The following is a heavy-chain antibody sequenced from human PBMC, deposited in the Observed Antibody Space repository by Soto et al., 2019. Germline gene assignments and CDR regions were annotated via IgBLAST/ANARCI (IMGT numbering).Heavy chain of an antibody. Sequence: QVQLQESGPGLVKPSQTLSLTCPVSGGSISSGGYYWSWIRQHPGKGLERIGYIYYSGSTYYNPSLKSRITKSVDTSKNPFSLKVSSVTGADTAVYYCGRWFDPWGQGTLVTVSS. V-gene: IGHV4-31*03. CDR3: GRWFDP. CDR1: GGSISSGGYY. CDR2: IYYSGST. J-gene: IGHJ5*02.